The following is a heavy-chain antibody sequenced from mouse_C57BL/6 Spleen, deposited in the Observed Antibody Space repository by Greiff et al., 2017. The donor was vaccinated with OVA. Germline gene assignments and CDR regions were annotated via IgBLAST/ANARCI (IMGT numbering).Heavy chain of an antibody. V-gene: IGHV2-5*01. J-gene: IGHJ1*03. Sequence: VQLKESGPGLVQPSQSLSITCTVSGFSLTSYGVHWVRQSPGKGLEWLGVIWRGGSTDYNAAFMSRLSITKDNSKSQVFFKMNSLQADDTAIYYCAKDYYYGSSYDWYFDVWGTGTTVTVSS. CDR2: IWRGGST. CDR3: AKDYYYGSSYDWYFDV. CDR1: GFSLTSYG. D-gene: IGHD1-1*01.